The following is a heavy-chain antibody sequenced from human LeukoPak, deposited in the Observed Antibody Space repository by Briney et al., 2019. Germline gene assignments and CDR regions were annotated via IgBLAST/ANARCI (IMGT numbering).Heavy chain of an antibody. Sequence: GGSLRLSCGASGFTFSSHWMSCVLQAPGKGLEWVANIKQDGSGKYYVDSVKGRFTISRDNAKNSLYLQMNSLRAEDTAVYYCARVGLGITIFGVVKNAFDIWGQGTMVTVSS. CDR3: ARVGLGITIFGVVKNAFDI. CDR2: IKQDGSGK. D-gene: IGHD3-3*01. J-gene: IGHJ3*02. CDR1: GFTFSSHW. V-gene: IGHV3-7*01.